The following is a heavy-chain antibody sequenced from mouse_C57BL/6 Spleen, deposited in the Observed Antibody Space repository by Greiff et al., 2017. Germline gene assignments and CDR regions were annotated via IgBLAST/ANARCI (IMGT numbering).Heavy chain of an antibody. CDR1: GYTFTSYW. D-gene: IGHD1-1*01. J-gene: IGHJ2*01. Sequence: QVQLQQPGAELVMPGATVKLSCKASGYTFTSYWMHWVKQRPGQGLEWIGEIDPSDSYTNYNQKFKGKSTLTVDKSSSTAYMQLSSLTSEDSAVYYCARSGTTLSGLDYWGQGTTLTVSS. CDR3: ARSGTTLSGLDY. CDR2: IDPSDSYT. V-gene: IGHV1-69*01.